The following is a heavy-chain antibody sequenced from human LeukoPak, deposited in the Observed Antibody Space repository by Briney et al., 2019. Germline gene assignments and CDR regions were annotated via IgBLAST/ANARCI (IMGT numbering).Heavy chain of an antibody. CDR1: GFTFSSYG. CDR3: ASIFSSGHSYSYF. D-gene: IGHD5-18*01. CDR2: IRYDGSNK. V-gene: IGHV3-30*02. Sequence: GGSLRLSCGASGFTFSSYGMHWVRQAPGKGLEWVAFIRYDGSNKYYADSVKGRFTISRDNSKNTIYLQMNSLRAEDTAVYYCASIFSSGHSYSYFWGQGTLVTVSS. J-gene: IGHJ4*02.